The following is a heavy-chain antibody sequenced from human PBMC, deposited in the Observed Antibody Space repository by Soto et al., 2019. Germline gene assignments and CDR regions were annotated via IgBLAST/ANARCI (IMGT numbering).Heavy chain of an antibody. Sequence: SSETLSLTCAVYGGSFSGYYWSWIRQPPGKGLEWIGEINHSGSTNYNPSLKSRVTISVDTSKNQFSLKLSSVTAADTAVYYCARAKGVVIGYYYYYGMDVWGQGTTVTVSS. CDR3: ARAKGVVIGYYYYYGMDV. V-gene: IGHV4-34*01. J-gene: IGHJ6*02. CDR1: GGSFSGYY. CDR2: INHSGST. D-gene: IGHD3-3*01.